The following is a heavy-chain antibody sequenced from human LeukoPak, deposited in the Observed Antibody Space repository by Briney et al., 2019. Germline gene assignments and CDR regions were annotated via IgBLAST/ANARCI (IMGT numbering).Heavy chain of an antibody. D-gene: IGHD1-26*01. CDR1: GYSFTNFG. CDR2: ISGYNGNT. V-gene: IGHV1-18*01. Sequence: ASVNVSCKASGYSFTNFGISWVRQAPGQGLEWMGWISGYNGNTDYAQKLHGRVTMTTNTSTSTAYMEPRSLSADDTAGYYCAREGIVGATPFDYWGQGTLVSVSS. CDR3: AREGIVGATPFDY. J-gene: IGHJ4*02.